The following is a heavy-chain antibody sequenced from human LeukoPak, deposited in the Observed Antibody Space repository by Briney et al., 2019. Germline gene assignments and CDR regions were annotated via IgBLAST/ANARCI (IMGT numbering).Heavy chain of an antibody. CDR2: IYYSGST. CDR3: ARLTRVGAPGGFYYYYYMDV. J-gene: IGHJ6*03. V-gene: IGHV4-59*01. Sequence: SETLSLTCTVSGGSISSYYWSWIRQPPGKGLEWIGYIYYSGSTNYNPSLKSRVTISVDTSKNQFSLKLSSVTAADTAVYYCARLTRVGAPGGFYYYYYMDVWGKGTTVTISS. CDR1: GGSISSYY. D-gene: IGHD1-26*01.